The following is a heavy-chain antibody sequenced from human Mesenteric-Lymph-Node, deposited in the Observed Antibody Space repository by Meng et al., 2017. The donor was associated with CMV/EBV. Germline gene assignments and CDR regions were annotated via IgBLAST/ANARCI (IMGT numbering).Heavy chain of an antibody. V-gene: IGHV3-23*01. J-gene: IGHJ4*02. Sequence: GESLKISCAASGFTLSNTAMSWVRQVPGKWLEWVTAISGNGVYTYYAESVRGRFTVSRDNSKNTLYLQMNSLRAEDTAIYYCAHGGYCDTRSCRQVDYWGQGTLVTVSS. CDR1: GFTLSNTA. CDR2: ISGNGVYT. D-gene: IGHD2-2*03. CDR3: AHGGYCDTRSCRQVDY.